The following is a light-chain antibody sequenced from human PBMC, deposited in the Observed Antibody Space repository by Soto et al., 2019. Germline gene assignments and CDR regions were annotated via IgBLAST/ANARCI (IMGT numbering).Light chain of an antibody. J-gene: IGKJ4*01. CDR2: TVS. Sequence: DIVMTQTPLSLTVTPGDPASISCRSSQSLLDSDDGNTYLDWYLQKPGQSPQLLIYTVSYRASGVPDRFSGSGSGTDFTLKISRVEAEDVGVYYCMQRIEFPLTFGGGTKVEIK. CDR3: MQRIEFPLT. V-gene: IGKV2-40*01. CDR1: QSLLDSDDGNTY.